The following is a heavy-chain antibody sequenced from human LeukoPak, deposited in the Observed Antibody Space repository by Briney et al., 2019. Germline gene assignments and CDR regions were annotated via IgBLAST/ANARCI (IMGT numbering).Heavy chain of an antibody. V-gene: IGHV3-23*01. Sequence: GGSLRLSCAASGFIFSSYAMSWVRQAPGKGLEWVSVISGSGGSTFYADSVKGRFTISRENSKNTVYLQMNSLRAEDTAVYYCAKAAVYDSSGYYYWGQGTLVTVSS. J-gene: IGHJ4*02. CDR3: AKAAVYDSSGYYY. CDR2: ISGSGGST. CDR1: GFIFSSYA. D-gene: IGHD3-22*01.